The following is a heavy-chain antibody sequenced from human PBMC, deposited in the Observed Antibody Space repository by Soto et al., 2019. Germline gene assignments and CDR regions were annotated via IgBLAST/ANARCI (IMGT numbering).Heavy chain of an antibody. V-gene: IGHV3-7*01. CDR1: GFPFSTSW. CDR2: INPDGSQT. Sequence: EVQLVVSGGGLVQPGGSLRLSCAASGFPFSTSWMDWVLQAPGKGLEWVANINPDGSQTYYVDSVKGRFTVYRDNAENSVSLQLHSLRVEDTAVDYCSWSLNSWGQGTLVTVSS. CDR3: SWSLNS. D-gene: IGHD3-3*01. J-gene: IGHJ4*02.